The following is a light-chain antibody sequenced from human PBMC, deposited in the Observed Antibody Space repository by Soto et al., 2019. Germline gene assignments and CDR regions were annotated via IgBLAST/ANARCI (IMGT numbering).Light chain of an antibody. J-gene: IGLJ1*01. CDR2: SNN. CDR1: SSNIGSNT. CDR3: AAWDDTLKRYV. Sequence: QSVLTQPPSASGTPGQRVTISCSGSSSNIGSNTVNWYQQLPGTAPKLLIYSNNQRPSGVPDRFSGSKSGTSASLAISGLQSEDESDYYCAAWDDTLKRYVFGTGTKLTVL. V-gene: IGLV1-44*01.